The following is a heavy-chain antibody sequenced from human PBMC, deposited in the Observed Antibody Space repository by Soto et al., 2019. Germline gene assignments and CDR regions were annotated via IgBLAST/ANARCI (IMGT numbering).Heavy chain of an antibody. CDR1: GFTFSIYA. CDR3: AKSGGLA. Sequence: PGGSLGPSFATSGFTFSIYALSWVRQAPGKGLEWVSAISGSGGSTYYADSVKGRFTISRDNSKNTLYLQMNSLRAEDTAVYYCAKSGGLALGQGTLVTVSS. V-gene: IGHV3-23*01. J-gene: IGHJ5*02. CDR2: ISGSGGST. D-gene: IGHD2-21*01.